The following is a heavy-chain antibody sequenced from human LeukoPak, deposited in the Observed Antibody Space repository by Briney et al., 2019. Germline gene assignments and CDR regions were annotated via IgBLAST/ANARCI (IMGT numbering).Heavy chain of an antibody. V-gene: IGHV4-34*01. CDR3: ARGFQYYYGSGSP. J-gene: IGHJ5*02. CDR2: INHSGST. D-gene: IGHD3-10*01. Sequence: PSETLSLTCAVYGGSFSGYYWSWIRQPPGKGLEWSGEINHSGSTNYNPSLKSRVTISVDTSKNQCSLKLSAVTAADTAVYYCARGFQYYYGSGSPWGQGTLVTVSS. CDR1: GGSFSGYY.